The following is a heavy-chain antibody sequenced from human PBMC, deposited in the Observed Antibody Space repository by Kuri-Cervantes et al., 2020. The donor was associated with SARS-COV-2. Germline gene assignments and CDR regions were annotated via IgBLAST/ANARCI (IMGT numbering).Heavy chain of an antibody. Sequence: GGSLRLSCAASGFTFSRYGMHWVRQAPGKGLEWVAIIYYDGSYKHYAESVKGRFTISRDNSKNTLYLQMNSLRAEDTAVYYCAREYSSPTGYGMDVWGQGTTVTVSS. V-gene: IGHV3-33*01. CDR1: GFTFSRYG. J-gene: IGHJ6*02. CDR2: IYYDGSYK. D-gene: IGHD6-13*01. CDR3: AREYSSPTGYGMDV.